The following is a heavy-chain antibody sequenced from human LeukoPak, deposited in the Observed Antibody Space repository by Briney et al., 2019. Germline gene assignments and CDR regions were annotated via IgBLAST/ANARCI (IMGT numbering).Heavy chain of an antibody. V-gene: IGHV4-4*07. CDR2: VFTSGST. D-gene: IGHD4-17*01. CDR3: ARGRATVTTELDC. CDR1: GGSISGYY. Sequence: SETLSLTCTVSGGSISGYYWSWIRQPAGKGLEWIGRVFTSGSTNYNPSVKSRVTISIDKSKNEFYLNLNSVTATDTALYYCARGRATVTTELDCWGQGILVTVSS. J-gene: IGHJ4*02.